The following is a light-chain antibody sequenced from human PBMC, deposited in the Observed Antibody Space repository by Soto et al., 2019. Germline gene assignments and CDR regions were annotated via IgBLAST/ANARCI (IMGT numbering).Light chain of an antibody. CDR3: QLWDTGSDHVV. CDR1: NIGSKS. J-gene: IGLJ2*01. CDR2: DES. Sequence: SYELTQPPSVSVAPGQTARITCGGDNIGSKSVHWYRQKSGQAPVLVVYDESDRPSGIPERFSGSNSGNTASLTISRVGAGDEADYYGQLWDTGSDHVVFGGGTKLTVL. V-gene: IGLV3-21*02.